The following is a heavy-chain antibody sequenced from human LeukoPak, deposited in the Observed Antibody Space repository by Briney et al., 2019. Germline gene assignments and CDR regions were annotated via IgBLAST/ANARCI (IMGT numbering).Heavy chain of an antibody. CDR2: IYYSGST. J-gene: IGHJ4*02. Sequence: SETLSLTCAVYGGSFSGYYWSWIRQPPGKGLEWIGYIYYSGSTNYNPSLKSRVTISVDTSKNQFSLKLSSVTAADTAVYYCARHKRAVAGTFDYWGQGTLVTVSS. D-gene: IGHD6-19*01. CDR1: GGSFSGYY. CDR3: ARHKRAVAGTFDY. V-gene: IGHV4-59*08.